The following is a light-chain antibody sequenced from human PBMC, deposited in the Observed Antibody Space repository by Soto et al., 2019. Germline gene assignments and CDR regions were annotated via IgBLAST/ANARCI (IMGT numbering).Light chain of an antibody. CDR3: QQYNSYSRT. V-gene: IGKV1-5*01. CDR2: DAS. J-gene: IGKJ1*01. CDR1: QSISSW. Sequence: DSQMTQSPSTLSASVGDRVTNTCRASQSISSWLAWYQQKPGKAPKLLIYDASSLESGVPSRFSGSGSGTEFTLTIISLQPDDFATYYCQQYNSYSRTFGQGTKV.